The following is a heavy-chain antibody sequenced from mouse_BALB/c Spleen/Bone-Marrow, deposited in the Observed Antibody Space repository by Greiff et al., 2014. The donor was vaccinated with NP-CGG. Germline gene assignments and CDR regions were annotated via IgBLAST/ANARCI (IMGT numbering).Heavy chain of an antibody. V-gene: IGHV2-6-2*01. Sequence: QVQLMESGPDLVAPSQSLSITCTVSGFSLTSYGVHWVRQPPGKGLEWLVVIWSDGSTTYNSALKSRLSISKDNSKSQVFLKMNSPQTDDTAMYYCARHDNDGYYLAYWGQGTLVTVSA. CDR1: GFSLTSYG. CDR2: IWSDGST. CDR3: ARHDNDGYYLAY. D-gene: IGHD2-3*01. J-gene: IGHJ3*01.